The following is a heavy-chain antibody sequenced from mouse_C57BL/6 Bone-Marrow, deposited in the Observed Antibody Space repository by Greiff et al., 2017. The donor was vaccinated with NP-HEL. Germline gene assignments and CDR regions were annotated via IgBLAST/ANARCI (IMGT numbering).Heavy chain of an antibody. J-gene: IGHJ4*01. Sequence: VKLMESGPELVKPGASVKISCKASGYAFSSSWMNWVKQRPGKGLEWIGRIYPGDGDTNYNGKFKGKATLTADKSSSTAYMQLSSLTSEDSAVYFCAREEDYYGSSRYYAMDYWGQGTSVTVSS. CDR1: GYAFSSSW. CDR2: IYPGDGDT. D-gene: IGHD1-1*01. CDR3: AREEDYYGSSRYYAMDY. V-gene: IGHV1-82*01.